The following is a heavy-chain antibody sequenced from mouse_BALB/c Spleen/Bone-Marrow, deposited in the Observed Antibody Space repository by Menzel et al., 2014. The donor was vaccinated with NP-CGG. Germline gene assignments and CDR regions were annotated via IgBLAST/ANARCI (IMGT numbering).Heavy chain of an antibody. CDR3: ATLTTVVDAMDY. J-gene: IGHJ4*01. D-gene: IGHD1-1*01. CDR1: GFNIKDTY. Sequence: VQLQQSGAELVKPGASVKSSCTAPGFNIKDTYMHWVKQRPEQGLEWIGRIDPANGNTKYDPKFQGKATITADTSSNTAYLQLSSLTSEDTAVYYCATLTTVVDAMDYGGQGTSVTVSS. CDR2: IDPANGNT. V-gene: IGHV14-3*02.